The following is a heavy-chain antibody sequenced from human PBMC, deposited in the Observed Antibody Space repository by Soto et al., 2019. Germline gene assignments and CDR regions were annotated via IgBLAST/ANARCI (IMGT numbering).Heavy chain of an antibody. CDR3: ARDLAAAGPFDY. CDR2: IYYSGST. Sequence: PSGPLSLTCTVSGGSIISYYWSWIRQPPGKGLEWIGYIYYSGSTNYNPSLKSRVTISVDTSKNQFSLKLSSVTAADTAVYYCARDLAAAGPFDYWGQGTLVTVSS. J-gene: IGHJ4*02. V-gene: IGHV4-59*01. D-gene: IGHD6-13*01. CDR1: GGSIISYY.